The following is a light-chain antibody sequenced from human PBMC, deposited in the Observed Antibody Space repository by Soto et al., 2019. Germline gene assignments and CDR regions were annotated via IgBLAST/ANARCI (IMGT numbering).Light chain of an antibody. J-gene: IGLJ1*01. V-gene: IGLV3-21*02. CDR3: QVWDSSSDHYV. CDR1: NIGSKS. Sequence: SNELARAPSRARSPGQTARITCRGNNIGSKSVHWYQQKPGQAPVLVVYDDSDRPSGIPGRFSGSNSGNTATLTISRVEAGDEADYYCQVWDSSSDHYVFGTGTKVTVL. CDR2: DDS.